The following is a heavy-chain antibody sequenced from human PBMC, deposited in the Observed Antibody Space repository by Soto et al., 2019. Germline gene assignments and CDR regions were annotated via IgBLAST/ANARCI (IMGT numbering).Heavy chain of an antibody. V-gene: IGHV1-69*13. CDR3: ARGLFNPFWSGYLALCY. CDR1: GGTFSSYA. J-gene: IGHJ4*02. CDR2: IIPIFGTA. D-gene: IGHD3-3*01. Sequence: PPASVKVSCKASGGTFSSYAISWVRQAPGQGLEWMGGIIPIFGTANYAQKFQGRVTITAGESTSTAYMELSSLRSEDTAVYYCARGLFNPFWSGYLALCYWGKGSLVTVSS.